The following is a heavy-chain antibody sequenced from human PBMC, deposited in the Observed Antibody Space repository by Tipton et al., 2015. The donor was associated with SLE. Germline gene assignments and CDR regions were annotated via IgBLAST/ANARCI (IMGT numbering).Heavy chain of an antibody. CDR1: GGSISSYY. CDR2: IYYSGST. V-gene: IGHV4-59*01. Sequence: LRLSCTVSGGSISSYYWSWIRQPPGKGLEWIGYIYYSGSTNYNPSLKSRVTISVDTSKNQFSLKLSSVTAADTAVYYCASTADYYDSSAQGALDIWGQGTMVTVSS. CDR3: ASTADYYDSSAQGALDI. J-gene: IGHJ3*02. D-gene: IGHD3-22*01.